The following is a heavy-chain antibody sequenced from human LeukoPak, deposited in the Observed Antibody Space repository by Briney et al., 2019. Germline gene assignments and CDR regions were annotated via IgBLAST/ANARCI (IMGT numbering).Heavy chain of an antibody. J-gene: IGHJ4*02. CDR2: ISYNGNSK. Sequence: PGGSLRLSCAASGFTFSAYAVHWVRQAPGQGLEWVAMISYNGNSKYYAGSVKGRFTVSRDNSENTLYLQMNSLRTDDTAVYYCSRAPGKSPVANYFDFLGQGTLVTVSS. CDR1: GFTFSAYA. CDR3: SRAPGKSPVANYFDF. V-gene: IGHV3-30*04.